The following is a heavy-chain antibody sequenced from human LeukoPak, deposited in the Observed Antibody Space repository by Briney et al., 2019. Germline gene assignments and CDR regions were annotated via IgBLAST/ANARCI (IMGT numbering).Heavy chain of an antibody. D-gene: IGHD1-26*01. CDR2: ISYDGSNK. V-gene: IGHV3-30*04. J-gene: IGHJ4*02. CDR3: AKEESIVGASDYFDY. Sequence: GGSLRLSCAASGFTFSSYAMHWVRQAPGKGLEWVAVISYDGSNKYYADSVKGRFTISRDNSKNTLYLQMNSLRAEDTAVYYCAKEESIVGASDYFDYWGQGTLVTVSS. CDR1: GFTFSSYA.